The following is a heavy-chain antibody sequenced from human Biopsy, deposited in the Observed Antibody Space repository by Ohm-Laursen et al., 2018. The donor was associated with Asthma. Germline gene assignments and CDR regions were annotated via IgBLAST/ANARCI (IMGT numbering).Heavy chain of an antibody. J-gene: IGHJ5*01. V-gene: IGHV4-31*02. D-gene: IGHD2-8*02. CDR1: GGSLSSGPYY. CDR3: ARDLSGYCTGSACYGFDS. CDR2: INYSGST. Sequence: TLSLTCTVSGGSLSSGPYYWSWVRQHPGKGLEWIGYINYSGSTFYSPSLESRVTVSVDTSKNQFSLKLSSVTAADTAVYYCARDLSGYCTGSACYGFDSWGRGTLVTVSS.